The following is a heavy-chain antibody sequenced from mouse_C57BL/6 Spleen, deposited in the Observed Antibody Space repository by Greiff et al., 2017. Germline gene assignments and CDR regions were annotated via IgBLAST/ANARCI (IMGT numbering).Heavy chain of an antibody. V-gene: IGHV1-69*01. CDR1: GYTFTSYW. D-gene: IGHD4-1*02. CDR2: IDPSDSYT. CDR3: ASSTGTRAMDY. J-gene: IGHJ4*01. Sequence: VQLQQPGAELVMPGASVKLSCKASGYTFTSYWMHWVKQRPGQGLEWIGEIDPSDSYTNYNQKFKGKSTLTVDKSSSTAYMQLSSLTSEDSAVYYCASSTGTRAMDYWGQGTSVTVSS.